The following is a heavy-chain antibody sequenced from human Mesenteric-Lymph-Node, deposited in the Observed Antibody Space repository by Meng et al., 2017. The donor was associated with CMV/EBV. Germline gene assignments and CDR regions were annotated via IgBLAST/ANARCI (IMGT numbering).Heavy chain of an antibody. V-gene: IGHV4-4*02. CDR3: AGRYSSGSYYDNLDY. J-gene: IGHJ4*02. CDR1: GASISSSQW. D-gene: IGHD3-22*01. CDR2: IYHSGST. Sequence: SGASISSSQWWSWVRQSPEKGLEWIGEIYHSGSTNYNPSLKSRVTISVDKSKNQFSLKLRSVTAADTAVYYCAGRYSSGSYYDNLDYWGQGTLVTVSS.